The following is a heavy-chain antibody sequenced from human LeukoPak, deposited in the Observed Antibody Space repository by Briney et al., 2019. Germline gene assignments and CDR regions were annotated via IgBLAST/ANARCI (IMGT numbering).Heavy chain of an antibody. CDR1: GYTFTSYD. CDR3: AREYDSLGMDV. CDR2: MNPNSGNT. Sequence: GASVKVSCKASGYTFTSYDINWVRQATGQGLEWMGWMNPNSGNTGYAQKFQGRVTITRNTSISTAYMELSSLRSEDTAVYYCAREYDSLGMDVWGQGTTVTVSS. V-gene: IGHV1-8*03. D-gene: IGHD3-22*01. J-gene: IGHJ6*02.